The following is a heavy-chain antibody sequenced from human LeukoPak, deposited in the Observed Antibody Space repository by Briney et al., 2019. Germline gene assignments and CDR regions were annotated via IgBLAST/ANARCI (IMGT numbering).Heavy chain of an antibody. CDR3: AREVGGGSYADY. J-gene: IGHJ4*02. Sequence: ASVKVSCKTSGYTFTNKIMHWVRQAPGQGLEWMGIINPSGGTTKYAQKFQGRVTMTRDMSTSTVYMELSSLRSEDTAVYYCAREVGGGSYADYWGQGTLVTVSS. V-gene: IGHV1-46*01. D-gene: IGHD1-26*01. CDR1: GYTFTNKI. CDR2: INPSGGTT.